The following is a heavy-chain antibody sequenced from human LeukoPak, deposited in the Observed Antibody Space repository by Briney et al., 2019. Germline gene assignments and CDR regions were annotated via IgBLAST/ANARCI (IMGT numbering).Heavy chain of an antibody. CDR1: GRSFSDYY. CDR2: INHSGST. CDR3: ARGQTTPVGINDY. Sequence: SETLSLTCAVYGRSFSDYYWSWIRQPPGKGPEWIGEINHSGSTNYNPSLRSRVTISVDTSKDQFSLRLNSVTAADTAVYYCARGQTTPVGINDYWGQGTLVTVSS. J-gene: IGHJ4*02. D-gene: IGHD1-1*01. V-gene: IGHV4-34*01.